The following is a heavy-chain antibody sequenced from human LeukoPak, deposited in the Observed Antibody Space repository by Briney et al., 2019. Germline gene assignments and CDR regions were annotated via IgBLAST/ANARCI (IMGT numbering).Heavy chain of an antibody. CDR1: GYTFSWDY. Sequence: ASVKVSCKASGYTFSWDYIHWVRQAPRQGLEWMRVTNPSGGSTRYAQKFQGRVTMTRDTSTSTVYMELSSLRSEDTAVYYCAREGNYYDSSGPFDYWGQGTLVTVSS. V-gene: IGHV1-46*01. J-gene: IGHJ4*02. D-gene: IGHD3-22*01. CDR3: AREGNYYDSSGPFDY. CDR2: TNPSGGST.